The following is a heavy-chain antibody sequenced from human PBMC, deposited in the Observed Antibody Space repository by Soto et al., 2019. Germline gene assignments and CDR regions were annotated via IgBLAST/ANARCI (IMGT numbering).Heavy chain of an antibody. CDR3: ARARVGESCGGDCYDAFDI. CDR1: GGSVSSGSYY. J-gene: IGHJ3*02. D-gene: IGHD2-21*02. Sequence: SETLSLTCTVSGGSVSSGSYYWSWIRQPPGKGLEWIGYIYYSGSTNYNPSLKSRVTISLDTSKNQFSLKLSSVTAAATAVYYCARARVGESCGGDCYDAFDIWGQGTMVTVSS. CDR2: IYYSGST. V-gene: IGHV4-61*01.